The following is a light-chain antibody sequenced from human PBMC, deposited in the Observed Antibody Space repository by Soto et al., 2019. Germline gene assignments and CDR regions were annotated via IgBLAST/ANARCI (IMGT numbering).Light chain of an antibody. CDR3: QQYDKWPRT. CDR2: GAS. V-gene: IGKV3-15*01. Sequence: EIVMTQSPATLSVSPGERATLSCRASQYIGSNLAWYQQKPGQAPRLLIYGASTRATAVPARFTAGGSGTEFTLTISSLQSDDLAVYYCQQYDKWPRTFGQGTKVDIK. J-gene: IGKJ1*01. CDR1: QYIGSN.